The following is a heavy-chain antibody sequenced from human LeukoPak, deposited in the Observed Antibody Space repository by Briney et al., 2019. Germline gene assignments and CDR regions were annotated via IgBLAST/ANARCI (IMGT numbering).Heavy chain of an antibody. V-gene: IGHV3-7*01. D-gene: IGHD2-15*01. CDR2: IKEDGNEK. CDR3: ARGSGGSAADWFDS. J-gene: IGHJ5*01. CDR1: GFTFSTYW. Sequence: PGGSLRLPCAASGFTFSTYWMNWVRQAPGEGLEWVANIKEDGNEKYNVDSVRGRFTISGDNAKNSLYLQMSSLRAEDTAVYYCARGSGGSAADWFDSWGQGTLVTVAS.